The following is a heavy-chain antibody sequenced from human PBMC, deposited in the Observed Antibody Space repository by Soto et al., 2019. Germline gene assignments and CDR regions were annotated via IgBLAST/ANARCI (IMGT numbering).Heavy chain of an antibody. J-gene: IGHJ4*02. V-gene: IGHV1-18*01. CDR3: ARVYYYDSSGYYGDY. D-gene: IGHD3-22*01. Sequence: ASVKVSCKASGYTFTSYGISWVRQAPGQGLEWMGWISAYNGNTNYAQKLQGRVTMTTDTSTSTAYMELRSLRSDDTAVYYCARVYYYDSSGYYGDYWGQGTLVTVSS. CDR2: ISAYNGNT. CDR1: GYTFTSYG.